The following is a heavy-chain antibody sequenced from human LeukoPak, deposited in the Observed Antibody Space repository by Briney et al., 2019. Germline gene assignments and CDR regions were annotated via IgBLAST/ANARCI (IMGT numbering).Heavy chain of an antibody. CDR3: AREPDILTGYSPPDY. J-gene: IGHJ4*02. CDR1: GFTFSSYS. V-gene: IGHV3-21*01. Sequence: PGGSLRLSCAASGFTFSSYSMNWVRQAPGKGLEWVSSISSSSSYIYYADSVKGRFTISRDNAKNSLYLQMNSLRAEDTAVYYCAREPDILTGYSPPDYWGQGTLVTVSS. CDR2: ISSSSSYI. D-gene: IGHD3-9*01.